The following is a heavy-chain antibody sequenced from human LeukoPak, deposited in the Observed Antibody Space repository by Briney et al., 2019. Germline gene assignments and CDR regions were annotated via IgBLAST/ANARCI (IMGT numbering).Heavy chain of an antibody. Sequence: PSETLSLTCTVSGGSISSSSYYWSWIRQPAGKGLEWIGRIYTSGSTNYNPSLKSRVTISVDTSKNQFSLKLSSVTAADTAVYYCARDGPAAIWHWGQGTLVTVSS. D-gene: IGHD2-2*02. CDR2: IYTSGST. V-gene: IGHV4-61*02. CDR1: GGSISSSSYY. J-gene: IGHJ4*02. CDR3: ARDGPAAIWH.